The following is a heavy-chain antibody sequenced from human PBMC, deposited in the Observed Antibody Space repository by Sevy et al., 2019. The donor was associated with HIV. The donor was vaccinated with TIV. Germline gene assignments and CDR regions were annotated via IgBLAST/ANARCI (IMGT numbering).Heavy chain of an antibody. V-gene: IGHV3-23*01. CDR3: SREGCTKPHDY. D-gene: IGHD2-8*01. Sequence: GGSLRLSCEASGFTFSKYSMSWVRQAPGKGLEWVSTFSFGCGRINYADSVKGRFTISRDDSKNTLYLQMNSLRAEDTAVYYCSREGCTKPHDYWGQGTLVTVSS. CDR1: GFTFSKYS. CDR2: FSFGCGRI. J-gene: IGHJ4*02.